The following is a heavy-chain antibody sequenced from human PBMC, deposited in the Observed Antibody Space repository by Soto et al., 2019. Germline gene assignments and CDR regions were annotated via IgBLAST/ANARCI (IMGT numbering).Heavy chain of an antibody. D-gene: IGHD3-3*01. J-gene: IGHJ4*02. Sequence: SVNVSCKASGGTFSSYAISWVRQAPGQGLEWMGGIIPIFGTANYAQKFQGRVTITADESTSTVYLQMNSLEPEDTAIYYCITDYVRVDRDFWSGFFVHWGQGTLVTVSS. V-gene: IGHV1-69*13. CDR2: IIPIFGTA. CDR3: ITDYVRVDRDFWSGFFVH. CDR1: GGTFSSYA.